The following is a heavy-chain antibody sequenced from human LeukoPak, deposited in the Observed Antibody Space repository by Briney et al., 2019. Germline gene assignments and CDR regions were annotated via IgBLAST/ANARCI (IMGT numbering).Heavy chain of an antibody. CDR3: ARDKEIGIAAAARRVGMDV. V-gene: IGHV7-4-1*02. J-gene: IGHJ6*02. Sequence: ASVKVSCKASGYTFASYAMNWVRQAPGQGLEWMGWINTNTGNPTYAQGFTGRFVFSLDTSVSTAYLQISSLKAEDTAVYYCARDKEIGIAAAARRVGMDVWGQGTTVTVSS. D-gene: IGHD6-13*01. CDR2: INTNTGNP. CDR1: GYTFASYA.